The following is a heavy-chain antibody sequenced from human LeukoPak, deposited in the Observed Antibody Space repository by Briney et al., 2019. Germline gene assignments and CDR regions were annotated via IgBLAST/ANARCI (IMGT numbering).Heavy chain of an antibody. CDR3: AGGSRGIVVVPAAMRQRGWYFDL. CDR2: INHSGST. CDR1: GGPFSGYY. J-gene: IGHJ2*01. D-gene: IGHD2-2*01. V-gene: IGHV4-34*01. Sequence: SETLSLTCAVYGGPFSGYYWSWIRQPPGKGLEWIGEINHSGSTNYNPSLKSRVTISVDTSKNQFSLKLSSVTAADTAVYYCAGGSRGIVVVPAAMRQRGWYFDLWGRGTLVTVSS.